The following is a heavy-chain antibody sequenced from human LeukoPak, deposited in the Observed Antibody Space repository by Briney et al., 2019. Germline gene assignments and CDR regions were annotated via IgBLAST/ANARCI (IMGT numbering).Heavy chain of an antibody. J-gene: IGHJ4*02. D-gene: IGHD6-6*01. V-gene: IGHV4-30-4*01. CDR1: GGSISSGDYY. CDR3: ARGTWSSSIDY. Sequence: SETLSLTCTVTGGSISSGDYYWSWIRQPPGKGLEWIGYIYYSGSTYYNPSLKSRLTISGDTSKNQFSLRLSSVTAADTAVYYCARGTWSSSIDYWGQGTLVTVSS. CDR2: IYYSGST.